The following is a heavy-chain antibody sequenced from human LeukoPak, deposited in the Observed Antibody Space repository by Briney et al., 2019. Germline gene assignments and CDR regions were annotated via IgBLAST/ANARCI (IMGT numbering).Heavy chain of an antibody. J-gene: IGHJ4*02. CDR2: IYYSGST. CDR1: GGSISSSSYY. D-gene: IGHD3-10*01. Sequence: SETLSLTCTVSGGSISSSSYYWGWIRQPPGKGLEWIGSIYYSGSTYYDPSLKSRVTISVDTSKNQFSLKLSSVTAADTAVYYCARAPHPHYGSGSFFDYWGQGTLVTVSS. CDR3: ARAPHPHYGSGSFFDY. V-gene: IGHV4-39*07.